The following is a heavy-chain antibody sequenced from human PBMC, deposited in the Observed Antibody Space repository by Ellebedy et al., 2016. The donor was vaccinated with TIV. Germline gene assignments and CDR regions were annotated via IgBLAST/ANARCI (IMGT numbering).Heavy chain of an antibody. V-gene: IGHV4-4*07. D-gene: IGHD1-1*01. CDR1: GGSVSRYF. J-gene: IGHJ6*03. CDR2: IFTSGSF. Sequence: SETLSLTXTVSGGSVSRYFWSWIRQLAGKGLEWIGRIFTSGSFNYNPSLMSRVTMSVVTSKNQISLRLNSVTTADTAVYYCARVHCSITTCDYYYMDVWGKGTTVTVSS. CDR3: ARVHCSITTCDYYYMDV.